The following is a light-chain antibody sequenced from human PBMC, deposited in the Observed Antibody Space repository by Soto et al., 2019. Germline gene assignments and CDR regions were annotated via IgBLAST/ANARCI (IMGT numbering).Light chain of an antibody. CDR2: SND. V-gene: IGLV1-44*01. J-gene: IGLJ2*01. CDR3: ATWEDSLNVV. Sequence: QSVLTQSPSASGTPGQRVSSYCSGSTSNIGTNTVSWYQHVPGTAPKLLIYSNDQRPSAVPGRFSGSKSGTSASLAISGLLSEDEAAYYCATWEDSLNVVFGGGTKLPVL. CDR1: TSNIGTNT.